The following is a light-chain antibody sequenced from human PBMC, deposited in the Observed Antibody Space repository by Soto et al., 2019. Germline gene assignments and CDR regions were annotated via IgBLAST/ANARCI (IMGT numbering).Light chain of an antibody. Sequence: DIMFTKSPATLSLSTGERATLSCRASQSVSSYLAWYQQKPGQAPRLLIYDASNRAAGIPARFSGSGSGTDFTLTISSLEPEDSAIYYCQQRSSWHTFGQGTKVDIK. CDR3: QQRSSWHT. V-gene: IGKV3-11*01. CDR2: DAS. CDR1: QSVSSY. J-gene: IGKJ1*01.